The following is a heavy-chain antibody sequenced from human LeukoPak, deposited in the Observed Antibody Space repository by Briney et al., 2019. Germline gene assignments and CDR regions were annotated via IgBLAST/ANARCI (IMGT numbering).Heavy chain of an antibody. D-gene: IGHD3-10*01. J-gene: IGHJ6*03. Sequence: GGSLRLSCAASGFTFSSYSMNWVRQAPGKGLEWVSAISGSGGSTYYADSVKGRFTISRDNSKNTLYLQMNSLRAEDTAVYYCAKHYGSGSYYYYYYYMDVWGKGTTVTISS. V-gene: IGHV3-23*01. CDR3: AKHYGSGSYYYYYYYMDV. CDR1: GFTFSSYS. CDR2: ISGSGGST.